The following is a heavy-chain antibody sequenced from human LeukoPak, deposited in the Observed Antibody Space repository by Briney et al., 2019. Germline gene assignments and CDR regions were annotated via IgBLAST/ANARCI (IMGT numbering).Heavy chain of an antibody. CDR3: ARDRGGDHCFDY. CDR1: GGSVSRYY. V-gene: IGHV4-59*02. CDR2: IYYSGST. Sequence: SETLSLTCTASGGSVSRYYWSWLRQPPGKEPKWIGYIYYSGSTNYNPSLKSRVTISVDTSKNQFSLNLSSVTAADTAVYYCARDRGGDHCFDYWGQGTLVTVSS. D-gene: IGHD2-21*02. J-gene: IGHJ4*02.